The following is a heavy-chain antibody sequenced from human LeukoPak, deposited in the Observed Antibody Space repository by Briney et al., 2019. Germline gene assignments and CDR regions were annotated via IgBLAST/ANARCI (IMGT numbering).Heavy chain of an antibody. CDR1: GGTFSSYA. Sequence: GASVKVSCKASGGTFSSYAISWVRQAPGQGLEWMGRIIPILGIANYAQKFQGRVTITADKSTSTAYMELSSMRSEDTAVYYRARGNIAAAGRDYFDYWGQGTLVTVSS. V-gene: IGHV1-69*04. D-gene: IGHD6-13*01. J-gene: IGHJ4*02. CDR2: IIPILGIA. CDR3: ARGNIAAAGRDYFDY.